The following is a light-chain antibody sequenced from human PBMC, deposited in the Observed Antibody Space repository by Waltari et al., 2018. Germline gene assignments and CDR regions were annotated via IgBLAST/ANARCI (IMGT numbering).Light chain of an antibody. CDR2: WAA. CDR1: HSVLYSSNNKNY. J-gene: IGKJ5*01. V-gene: IGKV4-1*01. CDR3: QQYYSTPIT. Sequence: DIVITQSPDSLAVCLGERATITCTSTHSVLYSSNNKNYLPWYQQKPGQPPQRLIYWAATRESGVPARFSGSGSATDDTLTISSLQAEDVAVYYCQQYYSTPITFGQGTRLEIK.